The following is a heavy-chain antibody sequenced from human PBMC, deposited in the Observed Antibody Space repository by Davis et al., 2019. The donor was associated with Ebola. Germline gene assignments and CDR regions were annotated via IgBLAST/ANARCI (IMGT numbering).Heavy chain of an antibody. CDR3: ARHGRAAGMSWFDP. D-gene: IGHD6-13*01. CDR2: IYYNAVT. V-gene: IGHV4-59*08. J-gene: IGHJ5*02. CDR1: GDSISSYY. Sequence: MPSETLSLTCTVSGDSISSYYWTWIRQPPGKGLEWIGYIYYNAVTIYNPSLKSRVTISVDMSKNQVSLNLISVTAADTAVYYCARHGRAAGMSWFDPWGQGALVTVSS.